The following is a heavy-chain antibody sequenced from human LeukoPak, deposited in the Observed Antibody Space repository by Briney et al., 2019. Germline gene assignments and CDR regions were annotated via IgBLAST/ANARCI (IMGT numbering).Heavy chain of an antibody. J-gene: IGHJ5*02. Sequence: PSGTLSLTCAVSGDSISSSNWWTWVRQPPGKGLEWIGELYHSGSTSYNPSLRSPVAISLDTSNNQFSLRLSSVTAADTAVYYCARWRYSSSSGWFDTWGQGTLVTVSS. CDR3: ARWRYSSSSGWFDT. D-gene: IGHD6-6*01. V-gene: IGHV4-4*02. CDR2: LYHSGST. CDR1: GDSISSSNW.